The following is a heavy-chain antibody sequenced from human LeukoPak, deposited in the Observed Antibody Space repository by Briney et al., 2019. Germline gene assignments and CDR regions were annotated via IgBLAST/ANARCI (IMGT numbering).Heavy chain of an antibody. V-gene: IGHV6-1*01. CDR2: TYYTSKWYH. CDR3: AREVGNVFGY. CDR1: GGSVSRNTAA. J-gene: IGHJ4*02. D-gene: IGHD3-22*01. Sequence: SQTLSLTCGISGGSVSRNTAAWNWIRQSPSRGLEWLGRTYYTSKWYHDYALSVKSRITINPDTSKNQVSLQLNSVSPEDTAVYYCAREVGNVFGYWGQGTLVTVSS.